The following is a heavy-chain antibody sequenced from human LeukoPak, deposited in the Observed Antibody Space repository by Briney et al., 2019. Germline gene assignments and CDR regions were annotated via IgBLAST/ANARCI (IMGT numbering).Heavy chain of an antibody. Sequence: PSETLSLTCAVYGGSFSGYYWSWIRQPPGKGLEWIGEINHSGSTNYNPSLKSRVTISVDTSKNQFSLKLSSVTAADTAVYYCARGRPYSCYDYWGQGTLVTVSS. D-gene: IGHD5-12*01. CDR2: INHSGST. J-gene: IGHJ4*02. V-gene: IGHV4-34*01. CDR1: GGSFSGYY. CDR3: ARGRPYSCYDY.